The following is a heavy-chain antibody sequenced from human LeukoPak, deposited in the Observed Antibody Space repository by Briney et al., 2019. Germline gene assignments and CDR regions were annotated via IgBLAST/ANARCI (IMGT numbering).Heavy chain of an antibody. CDR1: GFTFSNYW. D-gene: IGHD6-19*01. CDR3: ARQIGWRDAFDI. CDR2: IKQDGSEK. J-gene: IGHJ3*02. V-gene: IGHV3-7*01. Sequence: GGSLRLSCAASGFTFSNYWMSWVRQAPGKGLEWVASIKQDGSEKYYVDSVKGRFTISRDNAKNSLYLKMNSLRAEDTAVCYCARQIGWRDAFDIWGQGTMVTVSS.